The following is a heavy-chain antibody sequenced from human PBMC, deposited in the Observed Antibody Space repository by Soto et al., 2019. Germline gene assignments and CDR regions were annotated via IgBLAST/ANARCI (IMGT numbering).Heavy chain of an antibody. V-gene: IGHV3-33*01. CDR2: IWYDGTNK. CDR3: ARGPMTTVTTWGDWYFDL. Sequence: QVQLVESGGGVVQPGRSLRLSCATSGFIFSSYGMHWVRQGPGKGLEWVAVIWYDGTNKYYADSVNGRFTISRDDSKNTLYLQMNSLRAEDTAVYYRARGPMTTVTTWGDWYFDLWGRGTLVTVSS. CDR1: GFIFSSYG. D-gene: IGHD4-17*01. J-gene: IGHJ2*01.